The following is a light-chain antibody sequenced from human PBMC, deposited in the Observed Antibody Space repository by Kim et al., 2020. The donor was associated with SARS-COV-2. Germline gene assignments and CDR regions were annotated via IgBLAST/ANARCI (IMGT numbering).Light chain of an antibody. CDR3: TSYAGRNDLV. CDR2: DVT. V-gene: IGLV2-8*01. J-gene: IGLJ2*01. CDR1: SSDLCSNNY. Sequence: GRSCEISGTGTSSDLCSNNYVCGYHHHPGKAPKRIIYDVTKRPTGVPDRFSGSKSGNTASLTVSGLQAEDEADYYCTSYAGRNDLVFGGGTQLTVL.